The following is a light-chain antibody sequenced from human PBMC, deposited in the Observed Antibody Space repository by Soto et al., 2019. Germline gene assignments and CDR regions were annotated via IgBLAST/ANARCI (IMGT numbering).Light chain of an antibody. CDR2: DVS. CDR3: QQRTNWPLT. V-gene: IGKV3-11*01. Sequence: EVAMRQSPATLSLSPGERPTLTCWASQSVSNSLAWYQQRPGQSPRLLIYDVSTRATGIPARFGGSGSGTDFTLTISSLETEDFAVYYCQQRTNWPLTFGGGTKVDIK. J-gene: IGKJ4*01. CDR1: QSVSNS.